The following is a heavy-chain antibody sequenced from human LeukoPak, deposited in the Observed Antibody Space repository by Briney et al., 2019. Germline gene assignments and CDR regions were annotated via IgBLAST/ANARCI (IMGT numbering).Heavy chain of an antibody. CDR2: IYYTGST. CDR1: GGSIISYY. CDR3: ARHDSSGYYFDY. Sequence: SETLSFTCNVSGGSIISYYWSWIRQPLGRGLEWIGYIYYTGSTNYSPSLKSRVAMSADTSKNQLSLNLSSVAAADTAVYYCARHDSSGYYFDYWGQGALVTVSS. D-gene: IGHD3-22*01. J-gene: IGHJ4*02. V-gene: IGHV4-59*08.